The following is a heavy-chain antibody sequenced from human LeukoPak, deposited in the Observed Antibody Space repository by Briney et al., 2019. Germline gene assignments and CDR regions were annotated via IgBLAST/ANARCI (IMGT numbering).Heavy chain of an antibody. Sequence: GGSLRLSCAASGFTFSSYAMSWVRQAPGKGLEWVSAISGSGGSTYYADSVKGRFTISRDNSKNTLYLQMNSLRAEDTAVYYCARSLGYCSSTLSCYYSMDVWGQGTTVTVSS. CDR1: GFTFSSYA. D-gene: IGHD2-2*01. CDR2: ISGSGGST. J-gene: IGHJ6*02. V-gene: IGHV3-23*01. CDR3: ARSLGYCSSTLSCYYSMDV.